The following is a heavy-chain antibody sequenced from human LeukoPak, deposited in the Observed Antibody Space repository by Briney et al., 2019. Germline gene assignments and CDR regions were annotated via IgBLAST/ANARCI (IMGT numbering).Heavy chain of an antibody. D-gene: IGHD6-13*01. CDR2: IYHSGST. Sequence: PSETLSLTCAVSGGSISSSNWWSWVRQPPGKGLEWIGEIYHSGSTNYNPSLKSRVTISVDTSKNQFSLKLSSVTAADTAVYYCARGPDADSSPIVWGQGTLVTVSS. CDR1: GGSISSSNW. J-gene: IGHJ4*02. V-gene: IGHV4-4*02. CDR3: ARGPDADSSPIV.